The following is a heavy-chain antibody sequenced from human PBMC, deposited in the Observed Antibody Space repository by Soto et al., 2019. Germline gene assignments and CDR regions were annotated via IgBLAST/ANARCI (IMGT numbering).Heavy chain of an antibody. V-gene: IGHV4-39*01. D-gene: IGHD5-18*01. J-gene: IGHJ4*02. CDR1: GGSISSSSYY. CDR2: IYYSGST. Sequence: PSETLSLTCTVSGGSISSSSYYWGWIRQPPGKGLEWIGSIYYSGSTYYNPSLKSRVTISVDTSKNQFSLKLSSVTAADTAVYYFARLWTYVDTAMGGRFFDYWGQGTLVTVSS. CDR3: ARLWTYVDTAMGGRFFDY.